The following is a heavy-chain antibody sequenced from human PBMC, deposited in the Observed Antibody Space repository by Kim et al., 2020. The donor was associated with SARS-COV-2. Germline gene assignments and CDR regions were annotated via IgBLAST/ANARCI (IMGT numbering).Heavy chain of an antibody. CDR3: ARGKNFIAAAASLDV. V-gene: IGHV3-13*04. Sequence: GGSLRLSCAASGFTFSSYDMHWVRQATGKGLEWVSAIGTAGDTYYPGSVKGRFTISRENAKNSLYLQMNSLRAGDTAVYYCARGKNFIAAAASLDVWGQGTTVTVSS. CDR2: IGTAGDT. CDR1: GFTFSSYD. J-gene: IGHJ6*02. D-gene: IGHD6-13*01.